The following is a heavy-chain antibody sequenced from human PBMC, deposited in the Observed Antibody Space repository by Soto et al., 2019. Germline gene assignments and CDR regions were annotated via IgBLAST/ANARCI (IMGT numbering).Heavy chain of an antibody. CDR3: TTDPGPYSSVY. D-gene: IGHD6-25*01. Sequence: GSLRLSCAASGFTFNNALMNWVRQAPGKGLEWVGRIKSKTDGVPTDYAASVKGRFTISRDDSKNTLYLQMNSLKTEDTAVYFCTTDPGPYSSVYWGQGTLVTVSS. CDR1: GFTFNNAL. CDR2: IKSKTDGVPT. V-gene: IGHV3-15*07. J-gene: IGHJ4*02.